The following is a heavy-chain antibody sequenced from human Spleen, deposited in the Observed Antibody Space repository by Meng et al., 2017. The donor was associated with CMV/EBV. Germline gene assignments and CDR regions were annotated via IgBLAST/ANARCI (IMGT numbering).Heavy chain of an antibody. V-gene: IGHV3-23*01. CDR1: GFTFSTYA. Sequence: GGSLRLSCAASGFTFSTYAMGWVRQAPGKGLERVSSISNSGDNINYADSVRGRFTISRDNAENSLYLQMNTLRAEDTAVYYCARAGMAGAGDYWGQGTLVTVSS. D-gene: IGHD6-13*01. CDR2: ISNSGDNI. J-gene: IGHJ4*02. CDR3: ARAGMAGAGDY.